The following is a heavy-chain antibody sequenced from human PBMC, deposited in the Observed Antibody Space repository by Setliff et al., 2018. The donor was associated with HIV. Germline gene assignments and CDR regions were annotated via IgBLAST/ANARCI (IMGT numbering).Heavy chain of an antibody. V-gene: IGHV4-39*01. CDR2: ISQSGTT. CDR3: ARQPLYFGEPYYFDY. D-gene: IGHD3-10*01. Sequence: NPSETLSLTCAVYNVAISSNSYYWGWIRQPPGKGLEWIGSISQSGTTYYSPSLKNRVTISVDTSRNRFSLKLGSVSASDTANYYCARQPLYFGEPYYFDYWGLGTLVTVSS. CDR1: NVAISSNSYY. J-gene: IGHJ4*02.